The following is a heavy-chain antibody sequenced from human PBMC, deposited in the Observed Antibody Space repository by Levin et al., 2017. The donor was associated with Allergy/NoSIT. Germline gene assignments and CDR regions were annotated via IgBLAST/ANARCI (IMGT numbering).Heavy chain of an antibody. Sequence: ASVKVSCKASGYTFTGYYMHWVRQAPGQGLEWMGRINPNSGGTNYAQKFQGRVTMTRDTSISTAYMELSRLRSDDTAVYYCARGLAVAETSDYWGQGTLVTVSS. V-gene: IGHV1-2*06. D-gene: IGHD6-19*01. CDR3: ARGLAVAETSDY. CDR1: GYTFTGYY. J-gene: IGHJ4*02. CDR2: INPNSGGT.